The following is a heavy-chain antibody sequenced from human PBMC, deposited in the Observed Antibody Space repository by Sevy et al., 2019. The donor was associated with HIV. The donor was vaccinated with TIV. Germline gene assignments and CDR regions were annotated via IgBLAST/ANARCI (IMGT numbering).Heavy chain of an antibody. J-gene: IGHJ4*02. CDR2: ISSSSSYT. Sequence: GGSLRLSCAASGFTFSDYYMSWIRQAPGKGLEWVSYISSSSSYTNYAESVKGRFTISRDNAKNSLYLQMNSLRAGDTAVYYCARDRSGSYLWGQVSLVTVSS. CDR1: GFTFSDYY. V-gene: IGHV3-11*06. CDR3: ARDRSGSYL. D-gene: IGHD1-26*01.